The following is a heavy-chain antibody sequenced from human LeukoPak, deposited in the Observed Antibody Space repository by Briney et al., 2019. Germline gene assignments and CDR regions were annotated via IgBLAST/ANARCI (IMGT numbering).Heavy chain of an antibody. CDR2: IYHSGST. V-gene: IGHV4-4*02. Sequence: SGTLSLTCAVSGGSISSSNWWSWVRQPPGKGLEWIGEIYHSGSTNYNPSLKSRLTMSIDTSKNQLSLHLRSVTAADTAVYFCARDSDSSETFDFWGQGTLVTVSS. CDR1: GGSISSSNW. J-gene: IGHJ5*01. CDR3: ARDSDSSETFDF. D-gene: IGHD6-6*01.